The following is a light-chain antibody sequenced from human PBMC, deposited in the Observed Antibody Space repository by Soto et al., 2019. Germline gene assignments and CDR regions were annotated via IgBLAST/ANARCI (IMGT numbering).Light chain of an antibody. CDR2: GAS. J-gene: IGKJ1*01. CDR3: QQYNNWPPWT. Sequence: EIVMTQSPATLSVSPGERATLSCRASQSFSSNLAWYQQKPGQAPRLLIYGASTRATGIPARFSGSGSGTEFTLTICSLQSEDFAVYYCQQYNNWPPWTFGQGTKVEIK. V-gene: IGKV3-15*01. CDR1: QSFSSN.